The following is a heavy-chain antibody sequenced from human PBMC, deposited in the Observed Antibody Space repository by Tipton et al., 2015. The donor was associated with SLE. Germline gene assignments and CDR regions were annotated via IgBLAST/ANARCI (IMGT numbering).Heavy chain of an antibody. CDR1: GYTFTSYD. D-gene: IGHD3-22*01. CDR3: ARGLGDYYDSSGRRWFDP. CDR2: MNPNSGNT. V-gene: IGHV1-8*01. J-gene: IGHJ5*02. Sequence: QLVQSGAEVKKPGASVKVSCKASGYTFTSYDINWVRQATGQGLEWMGWMNPNSGNTGYAQKFQGRVTMTRNTSISTVYMELSSLRSEDTAVYYCARGLGDYYDSSGRRWFDPWGQGTLVTVSS.